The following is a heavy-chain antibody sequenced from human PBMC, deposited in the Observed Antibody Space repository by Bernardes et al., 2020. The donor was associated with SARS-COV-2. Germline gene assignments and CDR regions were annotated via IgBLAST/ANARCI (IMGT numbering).Heavy chain of an antibody. CDR2: ISWNSGSI. V-gene: IGHV3-9*01. D-gene: IGHD1-1*01. Sequence: GRSLRPSCAASGFTFAAYAMHWVRHAPGKGLEWVSGISWNSGSIGYADSVKGRFTISRDNAKNSLYLQMNSLRAEDTALYYCAKLEYFDYWGQGTLVTVSS. J-gene: IGHJ4*02. CDR1: GFTFAAYA. CDR3: AKLEYFDY.